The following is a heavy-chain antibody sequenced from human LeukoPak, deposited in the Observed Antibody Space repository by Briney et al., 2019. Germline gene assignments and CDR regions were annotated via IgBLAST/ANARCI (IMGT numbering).Heavy chain of an antibody. CDR1: GGSISSSSYY. D-gene: IGHD3-16*02. J-gene: IGHJ4*02. CDR2: IYYSGST. CDR3: ARLKGYPFDC. V-gene: IGHV4-39*01. Sequence: SETLSLTCTVSGGSISSSSYYWGWIRQPPGKGLEWIGSIYYSGSTYYNPSLKSRVTISVDTSKNQFSLKLSSVTAADTAVYYCARLKGYPFDCWGQGTLVTVSS.